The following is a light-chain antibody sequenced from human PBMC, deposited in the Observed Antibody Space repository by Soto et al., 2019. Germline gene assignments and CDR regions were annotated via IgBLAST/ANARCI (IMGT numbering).Light chain of an antibody. CDR2: GAS. Sequence: EIVMTQSPATLSVSPGERATLSCRASQSVSSSLAWYQQKPGQAPRLLFYGASTRATGVPARFSGSGSGTEFTLTISSLQSEDLAVYYCQQYNNWLYTFCQGTKLEIK. V-gene: IGKV3-15*01. J-gene: IGKJ2*01. CDR3: QQYNNWLYT. CDR1: QSVSSS.